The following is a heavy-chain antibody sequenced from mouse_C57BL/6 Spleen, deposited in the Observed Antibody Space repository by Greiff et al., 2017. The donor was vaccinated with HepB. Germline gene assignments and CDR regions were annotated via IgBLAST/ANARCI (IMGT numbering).Heavy chain of an antibody. CDR3: ARTLDSSGYWAAFDY. D-gene: IGHD3-2*02. CDR1: GYTFTSYW. V-gene: IGHV1-50*01. CDR2: IDPSDSYT. Sequence: VQLQQPGAELVKPGASVKLSCKASGYTFTSYWMQWVKQRPGQGLEWIGEIDPSDSYTNYNQKFKGKATLTVDTSSSTAYMQLSSLTSEDSAVYYCARTLDSSGYWAAFDYWGQGTTLTVSS. J-gene: IGHJ2*01.